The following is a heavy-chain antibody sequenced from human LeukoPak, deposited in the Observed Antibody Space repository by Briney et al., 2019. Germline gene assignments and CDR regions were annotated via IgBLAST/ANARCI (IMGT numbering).Heavy chain of an antibody. CDR3: AKQYYYDSSGYWDDAFDI. CDR1: GFTFSSYA. Sequence: GGSLRLSCAASGFTFSSYAMSWVRQAPGKGLEWVSAISGSGGSTYYADSVKGRFTISRDNSKNTLYLQMNSLRAEDTAVYYCAKQYYYDSSGYWDDAFDIWGQGTMVTVSS. V-gene: IGHV3-23*01. CDR2: ISGSGGST. D-gene: IGHD3-22*01. J-gene: IGHJ3*02.